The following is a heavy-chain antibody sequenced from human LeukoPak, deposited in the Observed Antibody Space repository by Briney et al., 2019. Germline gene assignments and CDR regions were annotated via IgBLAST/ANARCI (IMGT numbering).Heavy chain of an antibody. CDR1: GFTFDDYA. CDR3: AKGPSAGSGSYLTWGFDY. CDR2: ISWDGGST. J-gene: IGHJ4*02. V-gene: IGHV3-43D*03. Sequence: PGGSLRLSCAASGFTFDDYAMHWVRQAPGKGLEWGYLISWDGGSTYYADSVKGRFTISRDNSKNSLYLQMNSLRAEDTALYYCAKGPSAGSGSYLTWGFDYWGQGTLVTVSS. D-gene: IGHD3-10*01.